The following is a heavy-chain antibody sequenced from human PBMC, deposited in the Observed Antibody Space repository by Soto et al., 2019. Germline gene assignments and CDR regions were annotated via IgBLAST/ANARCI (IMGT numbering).Heavy chain of an antibody. J-gene: IGHJ4*02. CDR1: GFTFSSYG. D-gene: IGHD3-22*01. Sequence: GGSLRLSCAASGFTFSSYGMHWVRQAPGKGLEWVAVISYDGSNKYYADSVKGRFTISRDNSKNTLYLQMNSLRAEDTAVYYCAKDLATMIVVPQCPDYWGQGTLVTVSS. CDR2: ISYDGSNK. CDR3: AKDLATMIVVPQCPDY. V-gene: IGHV3-30*18.